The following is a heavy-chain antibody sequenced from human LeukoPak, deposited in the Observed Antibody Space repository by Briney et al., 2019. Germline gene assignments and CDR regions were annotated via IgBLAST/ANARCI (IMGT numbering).Heavy chain of an antibody. Sequence: GGSLRLSCAASGFTFSSYAMSWVRQAPGKGLGWVSAISGSGGSTYYADSVKGRFTISRDNSKNTLYLQMNSLRAEDTAVYYCAKGLRFLEWLSNDAFDIWGQGTMVTVSS. CDR2: ISGSGGST. CDR3: AKGLRFLEWLSNDAFDI. V-gene: IGHV3-23*01. D-gene: IGHD3-3*01. J-gene: IGHJ3*02. CDR1: GFTFSSYA.